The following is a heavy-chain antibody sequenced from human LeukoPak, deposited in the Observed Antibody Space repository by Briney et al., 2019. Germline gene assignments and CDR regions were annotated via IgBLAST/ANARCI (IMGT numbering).Heavy chain of an antibody. D-gene: IGHD3-16*02. Sequence: SVKVSCKASGGTFSSYAISWVRQAPGQGLEWMGRIIPILGIANYAQKFQGRVTITADKSTSTAYMELSSLRSEDTAVYYCAFPRNPKELSYYYYYGMDVWGQGTTVTVSS. CDR3: AFPRNPKELSYYYYYGMDV. J-gene: IGHJ6*02. CDR1: GGTFSSYA. CDR2: IIPILGIA. V-gene: IGHV1-69*04.